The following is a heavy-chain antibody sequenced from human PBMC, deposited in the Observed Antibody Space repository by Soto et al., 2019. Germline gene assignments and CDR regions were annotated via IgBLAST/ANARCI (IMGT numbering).Heavy chain of an antibody. J-gene: IGHJ4*02. D-gene: IGHD3-22*01. Sequence: PGGSLRLSCAASGFTFSSYAMHWVRQAPGKGLEWVAVISYDGSNKYYADSVKGRFTISRDNSKNTLYLQMNSLRAEDTAVYYCARDYYDRSGYYPYYWGQGT. CDR3: ARDYYDRSGYYPYY. V-gene: IGHV3-30-3*01. CDR1: GFTFSSYA. CDR2: ISYDGSNK.